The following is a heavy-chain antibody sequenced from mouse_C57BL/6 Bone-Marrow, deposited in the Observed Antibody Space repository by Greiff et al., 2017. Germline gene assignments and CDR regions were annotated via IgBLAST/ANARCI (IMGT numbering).Heavy chain of an antibody. D-gene: IGHD1-1*01. CDR3: ARYPYYYGSSYSYYFDY. J-gene: IGHJ2*01. Sequence: QVQLQQPGAELVKPGASVKLSCKASGYTFTSYWMHWVKQRPGQGLEWIGMIHPNSGSTNYNEKFKSKATLTVDKSSSTAYMQLSSLTSEDSAVYYCARYPYYYGSSYSYYFDYWGQGTTLTVSS. CDR1: GYTFTSYW. V-gene: IGHV1-64*01. CDR2: IHPNSGST.